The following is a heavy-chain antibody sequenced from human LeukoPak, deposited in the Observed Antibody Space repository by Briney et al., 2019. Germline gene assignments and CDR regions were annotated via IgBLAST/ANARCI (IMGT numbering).Heavy chain of an antibody. CDR1: GYTFTGYY. V-gene: IGHV1-2*02. Sequence: ASVKVSCKASGYTFTGYYMHWVRQAPGQGLEWMGWINPNSGGTNYAQKFQGRVTMTRDTSISTAYMELSRLRSDDTAVYYCARERGGGSYGYYYYYMDVWGKGTTVTVSS. D-gene: IGHD1-26*01. J-gene: IGHJ6*03. CDR2: INPNSGGT. CDR3: ARERGGGSYGYYYYYMDV.